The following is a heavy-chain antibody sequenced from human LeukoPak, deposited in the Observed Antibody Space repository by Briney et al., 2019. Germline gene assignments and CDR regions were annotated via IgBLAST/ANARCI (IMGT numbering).Heavy chain of an antibody. J-gene: IGHJ3*02. CDR1: VGTFSSYA. CDR3: ARAIVGATRCPGVCRAFDI. Sequence: GASVKVSCKASVGTFSSYAISWVRQAPGQGLEWMGGIIPIFGTANYAQKFQGRVTITADESTSTAYMELSSLRSEDTAVYYCARAIVGATRCPGVCRAFDIWGQGTMVTVSS. D-gene: IGHD1-26*01. V-gene: IGHV1-69*13. CDR2: IIPIFGTA.